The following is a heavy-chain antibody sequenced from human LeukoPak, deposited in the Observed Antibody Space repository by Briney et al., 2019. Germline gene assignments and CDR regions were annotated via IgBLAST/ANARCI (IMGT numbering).Heavy chain of an antibody. V-gene: IGHV4-4*02. CDR3: ARVSLVRGAPDYYFDY. CDR2: IYSSGST. J-gene: IGHJ4*02. CDR1: GGSISSSNW. Sequence: SGTLSLTCAVSGGSISSSNWWSWVRQPPGKGLEWIGRIYSSGSTNYNPSLKSRVTMSVDTSKNQFSLKLSSVTAADTAVYYCARVSLVRGAPDYYFDYWGQGTLVTVFS. D-gene: IGHD3-10*01.